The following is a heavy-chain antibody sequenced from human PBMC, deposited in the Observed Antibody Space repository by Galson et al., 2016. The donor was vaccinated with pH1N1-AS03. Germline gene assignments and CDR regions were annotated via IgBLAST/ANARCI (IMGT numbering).Heavy chain of an antibody. CDR2: ISPGDSDM. J-gene: IGHJ4*02. CDR1: GYNFTNYW. D-gene: IGHD3-10*01. V-gene: IGHV5-51*01. Sequence: QSGAEVKKPGESLKISCQGSGYNFTNYWIGWLRQMPGKGPELMGIISPGDSDMRYNPSFQGQVAMSADKSISAAYLQWSSLKASDTAIYYCARTSGSRTYPFGSWGQGALVTVSS. CDR3: ARTSGSRTYPFGS.